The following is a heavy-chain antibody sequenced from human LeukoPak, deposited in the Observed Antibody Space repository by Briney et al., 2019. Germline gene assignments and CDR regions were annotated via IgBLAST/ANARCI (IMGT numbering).Heavy chain of an antibody. CDR2: ISSSGSTI. Sequence: GGSLRLSCAASGFTFSDYYMSWIRQAPGKGLEWVSYISSSGSTIYYADSVKGRFTISRDNAKNSLYLQMNSRRAEDTAVYYCARVGYCSSTSCLYYYYYMDVWGKGTTVTVSS. D-gene: IGHD2-2*01. CDR3: ARVGYCSSTSCLYYYYYMDV. V-gene: IGHV3-11*01. J-gene: IGHJ6*03. CDR1: GFTFSDYY.